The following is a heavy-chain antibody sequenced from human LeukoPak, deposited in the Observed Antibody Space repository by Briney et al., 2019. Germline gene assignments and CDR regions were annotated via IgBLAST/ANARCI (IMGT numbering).Heavy chain of an antibody. CDR3: ARFAYCGGHCWYYFDY. V-gene: IGHV4-59*01. Sequence: SETLSLTCAVYGGSFSGYYWSWIRQPPGKGLEWIGYIYSSGSTNYNPTLKSRITISVDTSKNQFSLKLSSVTAADTAVYYCARFAYCGGHCWYYFDYWGQGSLVTVSS. D-gene: IGHD2-21*02. J-gene: IGHJ4*02. CDR2: IYSSGST. CDR1: GGSFSGYY.